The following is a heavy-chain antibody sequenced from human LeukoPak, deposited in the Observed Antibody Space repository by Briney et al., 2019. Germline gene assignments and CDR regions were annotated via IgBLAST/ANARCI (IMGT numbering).Heavy chain of an antibody. Sequence: SETLSLTCTVSGGSISSGGYYWSWIRQHPGKGLEWIGYIYYSGSTYYNPSLKSRVTISVDTSKNQFSLKLSSVTAADTAVYCCARDTVAAPWFDPWGQGTLVTVSS. J-gene: IGHJ5*02. CDR2: IYYSGST. V-gene: IGHV4-31*03. CDR3: ARDTVAAPWFDP. D-gene: IGHD2-15*01. CDR1: GGSISSGGYY.